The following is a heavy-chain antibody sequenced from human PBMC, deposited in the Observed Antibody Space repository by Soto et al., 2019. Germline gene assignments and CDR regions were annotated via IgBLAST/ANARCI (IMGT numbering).Heavy chain of an antibody. Sequence: PGGSLRLSCAASGFTFSNYSMNWVRRAPGKGLEWVSYISSSSRTIYYADSVKGRFTISRGNAKNSLYLQMNSLRAEDTAVYYCARDKGRSPLDYWGQGTLVTVSS. D-gene: IGHD2-15*01. V-gene: IGHV3-48*01. CDR2: ISSSSRTI. J-gene: IGHJ4*02. CDR1: GFTFSNYS. CDR3: ARDKGRSPLDY.